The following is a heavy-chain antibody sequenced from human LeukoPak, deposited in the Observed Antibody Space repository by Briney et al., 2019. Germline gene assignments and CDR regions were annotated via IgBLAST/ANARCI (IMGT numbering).Heavy chain of an antibody. D-gene: IGHD3-9*01. Sequence: GESLKISCKGSGYSFTSYWIGWVRQMPGKGLEWMGIIYPGDSDTRYSPSFQGQVTISADKSISTAYLQWSSLKASDTAMYYCARPALPNYDILTGPPPPTHWGQGTLVTVSS. CDR2: IYPGDSDT. CDR1: GYSFTSYW. CDR3: ARPALPNYDILTGPPPPTH. V-gene: IGHV5-51*01. J-gene: IGHJ4*02.